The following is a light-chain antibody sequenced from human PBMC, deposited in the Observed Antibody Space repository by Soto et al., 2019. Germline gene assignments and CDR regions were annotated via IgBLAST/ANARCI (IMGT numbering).Light chain of an antibody. CDR1: QSVSSSY. V-gene: IGKV3-20*01. J-gene: IGKJ2*01. CDR2: DAS. Sequence: EIVLTQSPGTLSLSPGERATLSCRASQSVSSSYLAWYQQKPGQAPRLLIYDASSRATGIPARFSGSGSGTSFTLTISTLEPEDFAVYYYHHYCCSLYTFGQGTKLEIK. CDR3: HHYCCSLYT.